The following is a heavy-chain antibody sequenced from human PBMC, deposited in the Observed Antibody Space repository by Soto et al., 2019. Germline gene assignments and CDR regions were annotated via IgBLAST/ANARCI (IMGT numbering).Heavy chain of an antibody. CDR1: GFTFSNAW. CDR3: TTGLSNGYYNFDY. CDR2: IKGEADGGTT. D-gene: IGHD3-22*01. Sequence: GGSLGLSCAASGFTFSNAWMSWVRQAPGKGLEWVGRIKGEADGGTTDYAAPVKGRITISRDHSKDTLYLHMNSLKTEDTAVYYCTTGLSNGYYNFDYWGQGTPVTVSS. V-gene: IGHV3-15*01. J-gene: IGHJ4*02.